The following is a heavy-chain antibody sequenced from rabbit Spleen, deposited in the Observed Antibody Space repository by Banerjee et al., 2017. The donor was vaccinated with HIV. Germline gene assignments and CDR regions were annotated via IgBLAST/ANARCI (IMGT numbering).Heavy chain of an antibody. Sequence: QEQLVESGGGLVQPGESLTLSCKASGFDFSRYGVSWVRQAPGKGLEWIGYIDPVFGTTYYASWVNGRFTISRHNAQNTLYLQLNSLTAADTATYFCVRDTWNFNLWGQGTLVTVS. D-gene: IGHD3-1*01. CDR3: VRDTWNFNL. CDR1: GFDFSRYG. CDR2: IDPVFGTT. V-gene: IGHV1S47*01. J-gene: IGHJ4*01.